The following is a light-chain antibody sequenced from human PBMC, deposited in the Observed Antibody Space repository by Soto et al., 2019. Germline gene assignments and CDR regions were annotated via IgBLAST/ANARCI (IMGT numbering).Light chain of an antibody. Sequence: AIPMTQSPSSLSASAGDKVTITCRVSQGISSYLAWFHQKRGRPPKLLMSATSTLQSQVPSRFSRSGSGADFILTIGRLEPEDFASYYCQQYYNSLWTFGQGTKVEIK. CDR2: ATS. J-gene: IGKJ1*01. V-gene: IGKV1-8*01. CDR3: QQYYNSLWT. CDR1: QGISSY.